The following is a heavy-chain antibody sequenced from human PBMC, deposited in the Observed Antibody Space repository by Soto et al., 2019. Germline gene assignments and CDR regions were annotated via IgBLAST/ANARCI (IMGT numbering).Heavy chain of an antibody. CDR1: GFTFSSYS. CDR3: ARGSGRHGTTLNY. D-gene: IGHD1-1*01. J-gene: IGHJ4*02. V-gene: IGHV3-21*01. CDR2: ISSSSSYI. Sequence: GGSLRLSCAASGFTFSSYSMNWVRQAPGKGLEWVSSISSSSSYIYYADSVKGRFTISRDNAKNSLYLQMNSLRAEDTAVYYCARGSGRHGTTLNYWGQGTLVTVSS.